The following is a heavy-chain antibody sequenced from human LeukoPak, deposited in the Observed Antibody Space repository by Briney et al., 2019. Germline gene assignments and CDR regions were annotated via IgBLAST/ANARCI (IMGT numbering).Heavy chain of an antibody. J-gene: IGHJ4*02. CDR2: ISWNSGSI. V-gene: IGHV3-9*01. D-gene: IGHD2-2*02. CDR3: AKGVVPAAIHGFDY. CDR1: GFTFDDYA. Sequence: GGSLRLSCAASGFTFDDYAMHWVRQAPGKGLEWVSGISWNSGSIGYADSVKGRFTISRDNSKNTLYLQMSSLRAEDTAVYYCAKGVVPAAIHGFDYWGQGTLVTVSS.